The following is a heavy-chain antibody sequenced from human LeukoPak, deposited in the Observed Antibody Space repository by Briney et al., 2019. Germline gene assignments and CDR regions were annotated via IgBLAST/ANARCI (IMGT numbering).Heavy chain of an antibody. J-gene: IGHJ4*02. D-gene: IGHD3-10*01. Sequence: ASVKVSRKASGYTFTGYGISWVRQAPGQGLECMGWISAYKGNTNYAQKLQGRVTMTTDTSTSTAYMELSTLRSDDTAVYYCARVFVRTELLWFGELLVKPRHEADYWGQGTLVTVSS. V-gene: IGHV1-18*01. CDR1: GYTFTGYG. CDR2: ISAYKGNT. CDR3: ARVFVRTELLWFGELLVKPRHEADY.